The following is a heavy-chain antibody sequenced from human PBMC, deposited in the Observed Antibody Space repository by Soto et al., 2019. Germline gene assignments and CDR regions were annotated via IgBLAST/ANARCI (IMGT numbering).Heavy chain of an antibody. CDR1: GYTFTSYD. CDR2: MNPNSGNT. Sequence: ASVKVSCKASGYTFTSYDINWVRQATGQGLEWMGWMNPNSGNTGYAQKFQGRVTMTRNTSISTAYMELSSLRSEDTAVYYCARGHRQYCSGGSCYVFGYWGQGTLVTVSS. CDR3: ARGHRQYCSGGSCYVFGY. V-gene: IGHV1-8*01. J-gene: IGHJ4*02. D-gene: IGHD2-15*01.